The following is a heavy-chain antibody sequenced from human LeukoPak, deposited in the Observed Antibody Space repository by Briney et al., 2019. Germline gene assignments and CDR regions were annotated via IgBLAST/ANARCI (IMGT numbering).Heavy chain of an antibody. J-gene: IGHJ4*02. CDR2: INPNSGGT. V-gene: IGHV1-2*02. CDR1: GYTFTGHY. D-gene: IGHD1-1*01. CDR3: ARVLEPTGTVDY. Sequence: ASVKVSCKASGYTFTGHYMHWVRQAPGQGLEWMGWINPNSGGTNYAQKFQGRVTMTRDTSISTAYMELSRLRSDDTAVYYCARVLEPTGTVDYWGQGTLVTVSS.